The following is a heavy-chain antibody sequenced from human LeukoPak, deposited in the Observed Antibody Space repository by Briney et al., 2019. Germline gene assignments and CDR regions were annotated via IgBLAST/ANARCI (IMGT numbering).Heavy chain of an antibody. CDR2: IRYDGSNK. CDR1: GFTFSSYG. D-gene: IGHD6-19*01. V-gene: IGHV3-30*02. CDR3: AKDLGSSGWYDAFDI. Sequence: PGGSLRLSCAASGFTFSSYGMHWVRQAPDKGLEWVAFIRYDGSNKYYADSVKGRFTISRDNSKNTLYLQMNSLRAEDTAVYYCAKDLGSSGWYDAFDIWGQGTMVTVSS. J-gene: IGHJ3*02.